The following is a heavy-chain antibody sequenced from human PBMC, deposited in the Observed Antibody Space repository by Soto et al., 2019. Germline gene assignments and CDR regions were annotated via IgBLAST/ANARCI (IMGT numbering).Heavy chain of an antibody. V-gene: IGHV3-21*01. D-gene: IGHD4-17*01. CDR1: GFTFRSYT. J-gene: IGHJ4*02. Sequence: EVQLVESGGGLVKPGGSLRLSCAASGFTFRSYTMNWVRQAPGKGLEWVSSISDTGNNIYYTDSLKGRFTISRDNAKNSLYLQMNSLIAEDTAVYYCTRGNYGAYSIFHWGQGTLVTVSS. CDR3: TRGNYGAYSIFH. CDR2: ISDTGNNI.